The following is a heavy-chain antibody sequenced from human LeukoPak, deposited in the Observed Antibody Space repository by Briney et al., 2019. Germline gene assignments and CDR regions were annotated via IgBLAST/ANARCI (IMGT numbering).Heavy chain of an antibody. CDR2: IYYSGST. CDR1: GGSISSSSYY. V-gene: IGHV4-39*07. J-gene: IGHJ2*01. D-gene: IGHD4-17*01. Sequence: SETLPLTCTVSGGSISSSSYYWGWIRQPPGKGLEWIGSIYYSGSTYYNPSLKSRVTISVDTSKNQFSLKLSSVTAADTAVYYCARVPYGDYEGWYFDLWGRGTLVTVSS. CDR3: ARVPYGDYEGWYFDL.